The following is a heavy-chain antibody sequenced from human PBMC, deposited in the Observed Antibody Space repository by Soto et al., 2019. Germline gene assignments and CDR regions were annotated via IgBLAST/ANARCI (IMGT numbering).Heavy chain of an antibody. CDR1: VFTFSSYS. CDR3: ARDSTAFDI. J-gene: IGHJ3*02. Sequence: GGSLRLSCAASVFTFSSYSMNWVRQAPGKGLEWVSSISSSSSYIYHADSVKGRFTISRDNAKNSLYLQMNSLRAEDTAVYYCARDSTAFDIWGQGTMVTVSS. CDR2: ISSSSSYI. V-gene: IGHV3-21*01.